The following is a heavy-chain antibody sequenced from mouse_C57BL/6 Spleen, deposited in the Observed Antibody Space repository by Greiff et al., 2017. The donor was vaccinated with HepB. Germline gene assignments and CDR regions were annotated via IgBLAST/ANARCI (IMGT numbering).Heavy chain of an antibody. CDR2: ISYDGSN. CDR3: EREGNDYDDGGGYYFDY. J-gene: IGHJ2*01. Sequence: EVQLQQSGPGLVKPSPSLSLACSVTGYSITSGYYWNWIRQFPGNKLEWMGYISYDGSNNYNPSLKNRISITLDTSKNQFCLKLNSVTTEDTATYYGEREGNDYDDGGGYYFDYWGQGTTLTVSS. CDR1: GYSITSGYY. D-gene: IGHD2-4*01. V-gene: IGHV3-6*01.